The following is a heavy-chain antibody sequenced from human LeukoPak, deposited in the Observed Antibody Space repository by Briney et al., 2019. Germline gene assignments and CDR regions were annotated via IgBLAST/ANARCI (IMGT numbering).Heavy chain of an antibody. CDR3: TTDVVVAARRGDY. D-gene: IGHD2-15*01. CDR2: IKSKTDGGTT. CDR1: GFTFSNAW. Sequence: GESLRLSCAASGFTFSNAWMSWVRQAPGKGLEWVGRIKSKTDGGTTDYAAPVKGRFTISRDDSKNTLYLQMNSLKTEDTAVYYCTTDVVVAARRGDYWGQGTLVTVSS. V-gene: IGHV3-15*01. J-gene: IGHJ4*02.